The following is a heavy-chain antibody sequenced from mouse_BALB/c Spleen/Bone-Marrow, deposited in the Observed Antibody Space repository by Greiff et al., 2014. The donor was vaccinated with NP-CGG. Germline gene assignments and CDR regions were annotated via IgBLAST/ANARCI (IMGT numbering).Heavy chain of an antibody. CDR1: GYTFTSYW. D-gene: IGHD2-4*01. J-gene: IGHJ3*01. Sequence: VQLQQSGDELARPGASVKLSCKASGYTFTSYWMQWVKQRPGQGLEWIGAIYPGDGDTRYTQKFKGKATLTADKSSSTAYMQLSSLASEDSAVYYCARWDDYDAWFAYWGQGTLVTVSA. V-gene: IGHV1-87*01. CDR3: ARWDDYDAWFAY. CDR2: IYPGDGDT.